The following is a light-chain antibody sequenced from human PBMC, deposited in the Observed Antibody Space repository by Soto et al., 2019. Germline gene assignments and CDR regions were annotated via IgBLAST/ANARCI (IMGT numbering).Light chain of an antibody. CDR3: SSYTSCNTRV. Sequence: QSALTQPASVSGSPGQWITISCTGTSSDVGGYNYVSWYQQHPGKAPKLMIYDVSNRPSGVSNRFSGSKSGNTASLTISGLQAEDEADFYCSSYTSCNTRVFGTGTKLTVL. J-gene: IGLJ1*01. CDR1: SSDVGGYNY. CDR2: DVS. V-gene: IGLV2-14*01.